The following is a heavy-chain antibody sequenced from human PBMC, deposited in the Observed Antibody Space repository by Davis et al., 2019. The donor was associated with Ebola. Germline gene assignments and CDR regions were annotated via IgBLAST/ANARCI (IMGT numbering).Heavy chain of an antibody. J-gene: IGHJ6*01. CDR2: ISYDGSNK. D-gene: IGHD3-3*01. CDR1: GFTFSSYG. V-gene: IGHV3-30*18. Sequence: PGGSLRLSCAASGFTFSSYGMHWVRQAPGKGLEWVAVISYDGSNKYYADSVKGRFTISRDNSKKTLYLQMNSLRAEDTAVYYCAKSGLSFGVVKYHYGMDVWGKGPRSPSPQ. CDR3: AKSGLSFGVVKYHYGMDV.